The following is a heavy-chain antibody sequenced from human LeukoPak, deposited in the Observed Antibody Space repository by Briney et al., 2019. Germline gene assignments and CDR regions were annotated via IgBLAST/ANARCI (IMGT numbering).Heavy chain of an antibody. CDR3: SRDPPAVLIDTYG. CDR1: GFIVANNY. Sequence: GGSLRLSCTASGFIVANNYINWVRQAPGKGLEWVSLVYSGGSTYYADSVKGRFTISRDNSKNMVYLQMNSLRAEDTAMYYCSRDPPAVLIDTYGWGQGTLVTVSS. D-gene: IGHD2-8*01. CDR2: VYSGGST. V-gene: IGHV3-66*01. J-gene: IGHJ4*02.